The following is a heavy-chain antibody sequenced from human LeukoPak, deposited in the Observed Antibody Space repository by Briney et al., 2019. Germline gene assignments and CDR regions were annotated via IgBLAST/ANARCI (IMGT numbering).Heavy chain of an antibody. V-gene: IGHV3-23*01. D-gene: IGHD1-26*01. Sequence: GGSLRLSCAASGFSFSSYAMSWAHQPPGKGLEWVSAISGRGGSTYYADSVKGRFTISRDNSKNTLYLQMNSLRAEDTAVYYCAKTASGSYDGYYFDYWGQGTLVTVSS. CDR1: GFSFSSYA. CDR3: AKTASGSYDGYYFDY. J-gene: IGHJ4*02. CDR2: ISGRGGST.